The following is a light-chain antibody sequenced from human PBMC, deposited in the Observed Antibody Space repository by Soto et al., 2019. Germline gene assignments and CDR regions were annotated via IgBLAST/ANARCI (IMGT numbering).Light chain of an antibody. CDR1: QSLLYNNTFNY. Sequence: EILMAQTPLTLPVTPGNPASMSCRTSQSLLYNNTFNYLDWYLQKPGQSPNLRIYLGSNRASGVPDRFSGSGSSTYFSLKISRVEAEYVGTYYCMQALQRLTFGQGTRLEI. CDR2: LGS. V-gene: IGKV2-28*01. J-gene: IGKJ5*01. CDR3: MQALQRLT.